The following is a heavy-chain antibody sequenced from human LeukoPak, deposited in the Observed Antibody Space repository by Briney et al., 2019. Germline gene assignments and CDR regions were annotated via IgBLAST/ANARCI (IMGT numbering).Heavy chain of an antibody. Sequence: GGSLRLSCAASGFTFSRYWMHWVRQAPGKGLVWVSRINSDGSRTIYADSVKGRFTISRDNAKDTLYLQMNSLRAEDSAVYYCAGAELIFFGELPDRWGQGTLVTVSS. CDR3: AGAELIFFGELPDR. V-gene: IGHV3-74*01. CDR2: INSDGSRT. CDR1: GFTFSRYW. D-gene: IGHD3-10*01. J-gene: IGHJ5*02.